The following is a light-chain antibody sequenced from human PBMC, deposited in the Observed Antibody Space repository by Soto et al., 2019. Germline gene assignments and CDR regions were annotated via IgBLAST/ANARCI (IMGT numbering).Light chain of an antibody. Sequence: SYELTQAPSVSVSPGQTATITCSGDKLGNRYVCWYKQKPGQSPVLVIYQDTKRSSGIPERFSGSNSGNTATLTISETQALDEGDYYCQAWDGSLVVFGGGTKLTVL. CDR1: KLGNRY. V-gene: IGLV3-1*01. J-gene: IGLJ2*01. CDR2: QDT. CDR3: QAWDGSLVV.